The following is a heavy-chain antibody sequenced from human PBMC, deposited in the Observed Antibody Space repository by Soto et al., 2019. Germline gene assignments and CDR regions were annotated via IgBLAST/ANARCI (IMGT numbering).Heavy chain of an antibody. D-gene: IGHD1-1*01. CDR1: DGSISSYY. CDR2: IFYSGST. J-gene: IGHJ4*02. V-gene: IGHV4-59*01. CDR3: ARHYPIGNHWNYFYY. Sequence: PSETLSITCTVSDGSISSYYWGWIRQPPGKGLEWIGYIFYSGSTNYNPSLEGRVTISVDTSKNQFSLKVSSVTAADTAVYYCARHYPIGNHWNYFYYSARRTPVPVSS.